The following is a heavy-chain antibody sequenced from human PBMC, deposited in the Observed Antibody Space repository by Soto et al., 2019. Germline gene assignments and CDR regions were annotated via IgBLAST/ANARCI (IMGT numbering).Heavy chain of an antibody. CDR3: ARHENWNYVYFDY. CDR2: IYYSGST. J-gene: IGHJ4*02. Sequence: PSETLSLTCTVSGGSISSYYWSWIRQPPGKGLEWIGYIYYSGSTNYNPSLKSRVTISVDTSKNQFSLKLSSVTAADTAVYYCARHENWNYVYFDYWGQGTLVTVSS. CDR1: GGSISSYY. D-gene: IGHD1-7*01. V-gene: IGHV4-59*08.